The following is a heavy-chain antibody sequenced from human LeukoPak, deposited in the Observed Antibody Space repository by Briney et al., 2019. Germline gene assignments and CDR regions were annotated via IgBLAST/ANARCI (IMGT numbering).Heavy chain of an antibody. CDR3: ATGTPSSGWYDY. Sequence: ASVKVSCKASGYTFTSYYMHWVRQAPGQGLEWMGIINPSGGSTSYAQKFQGRVTMTRDMSTSTVYMELSSLRAEDTAVYYCATGTPSSGWYDYWGQGTLATVSS. J-gene: IGHJ4*02. D-gene: IGHD6-19*01. V-gene: IGHV1-46*01. CDR1: GYTFTSYY. CDR2: INPSGGST.